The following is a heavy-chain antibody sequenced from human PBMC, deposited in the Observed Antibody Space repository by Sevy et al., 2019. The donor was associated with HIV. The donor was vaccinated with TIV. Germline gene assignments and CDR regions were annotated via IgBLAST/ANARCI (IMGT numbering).Heavy chain of an antibody. CDR2: ISGSGGST. D-gene: IGHD6-13*01. J-gene: IGHJ4*02. V-gene: IGHV3-23*01. Sequence: GGSLRLSCAASGFTFSSYAMSWVRQAPGKGLEWVSAISGSGGSTYYADSVKGRFTISRDNSKNTLYLQMNSLRAEDTAVDYGAKDGRSPDDYSSSWYGAGYWGQGTLVTVSS. CDR3: AKDGRSPDDYSSSWYGAGY. CDR1: GFTFSSYA.